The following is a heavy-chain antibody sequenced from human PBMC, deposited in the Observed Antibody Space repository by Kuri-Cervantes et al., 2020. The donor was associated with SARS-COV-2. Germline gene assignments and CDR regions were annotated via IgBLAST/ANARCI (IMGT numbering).Heavy chain of an antibody. V-gene: IGHV3-21*01. J-gene: IGHJ4*02. CDR2: ISSSSSYI. CDR1: GFTFSSYS. CDR3: ATLGYCSSTSCYKRFDY. Sequence: GESRKISCAASGFTFSSYSMNWVRQAPGKGLEWVSSISSSSSYIYYADSVKGRLTISRDNAKNSLYLQMNSLRAEDTAMYYCATLGYCSSTSCYKRFDYWGQGTLVTVSS. D-gene: IGHD2-2*02.